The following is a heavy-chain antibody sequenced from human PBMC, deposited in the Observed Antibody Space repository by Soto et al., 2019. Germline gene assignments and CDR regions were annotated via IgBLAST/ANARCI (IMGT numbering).Heavy chain of an antibody. Sequence: ASVKVSCKASGYTFTGYYMHWVRQAPGQGLEWMGWINPNSGGTNYAQKFQGRATMTRDTSISTAYMELSRLRSDDTAVYYCASSPESRYYYGMDVWGQGTTVTVSS. V-gene: IGHV1-2*02. J-gene: IGHJ6*02. CDR2: INPNSGGT. CDR3: ASSPESRYYYGMDV. CDR1: GYTFTGYY.